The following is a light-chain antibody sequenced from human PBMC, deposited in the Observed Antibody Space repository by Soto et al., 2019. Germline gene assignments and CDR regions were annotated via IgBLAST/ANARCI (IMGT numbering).Light chain of an antibody. CDR3: ASWDDRLGAVI. J-gene: IGLJ2*01. V-gene: IGLV1-47*02. CDR2: SNN. Sequence: QSVLTQPPSASGTPGQRAFISCSGSSSTFGGTNYAYWYQQLPGAAPKLLMHSNNLRPSGVPERISGSKSGTSASLAISGLRSEDEAVYYCASWDDRLGAVIFGGGTKLTVL. CDR1: SSTFGGTNY.